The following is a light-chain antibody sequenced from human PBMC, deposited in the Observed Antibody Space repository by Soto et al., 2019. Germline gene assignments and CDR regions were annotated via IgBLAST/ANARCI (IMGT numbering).Light chain of an antibody. V-gene: IGKV1-5*03. J-gene: IGKJ5*01. CDR3: QQYNSHPIT. CDR1: QRISNW. Sequence: DVQMTLSPSTLSASVGGRVTIICRASQRISNWLAWYQQKPGKAPKPLIYQASSLESGVPSRFSGSGSRTEFTLTIISLQPDDFATYYCQQYNSHPITFGQGTRLEIK. CDR2: QAS.